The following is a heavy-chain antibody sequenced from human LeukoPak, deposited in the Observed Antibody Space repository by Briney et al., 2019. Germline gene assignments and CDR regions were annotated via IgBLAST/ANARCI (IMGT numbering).Heavy chain of an antibody. J-gene: IGHJ6*02. Sequence: ASVTVSCKVSGYTLTELSMHWLRQAPGKRREWPGGFYPEDGETIYAQQFHARVTMTEDTSTDTAYMELSSLRSEDTAVYYCATVGIDDYGDYPKYGMDVWGQGATVTVSS. V-gene: IGHV1-24*01. CDR1: GYTLTELS. CDR2: FYPEDGET. CDR3: ATVGIDDYGDYPKYGMDV. D-gene: IGHD4-17*01.